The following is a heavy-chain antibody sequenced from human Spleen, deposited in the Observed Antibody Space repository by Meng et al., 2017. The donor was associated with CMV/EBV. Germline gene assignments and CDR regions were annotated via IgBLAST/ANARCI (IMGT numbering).Heavy chain of an antibody. CDR2: INPHNGVT. D-gene: IGHD3-3*01. CDR1: GYTFTSYG. CDR3: ARRDDSWGGYSHYYGMDV. V-gene: IGHV1-2*02. Sequence: ASVKVSCKASGYTFTSYGINWVRQAPGQGLEWMGCINPHNGVTNYTQKFQGRFTMTRDTSINTAYMELSRLRSDDTAVYYCARRDDSWGGYSHYYGMDVWGQGTTVTVSS. J-gene: IGHJ6*02.